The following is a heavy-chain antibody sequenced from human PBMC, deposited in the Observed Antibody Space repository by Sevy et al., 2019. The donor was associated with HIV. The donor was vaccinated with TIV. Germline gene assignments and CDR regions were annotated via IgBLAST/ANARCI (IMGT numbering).Heavy chain of an antibody. CDR2: INHSGST. V-gene: IGHV4-34*01. CDR3: ASDCLSGSWPFVD. J-gene: IGHJ4*02. D-gene: IGHD1-26*01. Sequence: SETLSLTCAVYGGSFSGYYWNWIRQPPGKGLEWIGEINHSGSTNYNPSLKSRVTISVDTSKNQFSLKLSSVTAADTAVYYCASDCLSGSWPFVDWGQRTLVTVSS. CDR1: GGSFSGYY.